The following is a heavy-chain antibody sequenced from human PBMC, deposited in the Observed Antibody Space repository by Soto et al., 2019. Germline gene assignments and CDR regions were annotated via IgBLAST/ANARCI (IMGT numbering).Heavy chain of an antibody. V-gene: IGHV3-48*01. CDR2: ITSRSSAI. CDR1: GFTFSTYS. J-gene: IGHJ4*02. Sequence: EVQLVESGGGLVQPGGSLRLSCTASGFTFSTYSMNWVRQAPGKGPEWVSYITSRSSAIYYADSVKGRFTISRDNAKNSLSLQMNDLSTEDTTFYYCARSSSGWASFFDYWGQGTLVTVSS. CDR3: ARSSSGWASFFDY. D-gene: IGHD6-19*01.